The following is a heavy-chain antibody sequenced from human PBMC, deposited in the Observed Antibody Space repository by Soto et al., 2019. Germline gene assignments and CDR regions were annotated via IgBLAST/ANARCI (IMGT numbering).Heavy chain of an antibody. J-gene: IGHJ4*02. D-gene: IGHD2-15*01. CDR1: GFTFSNYW. CDR3: SRDVVVGAKALNY. V-gene: IGHV3-7*01. Sequence: LRLSCAASGFTFSNYWMTWVRQAPGKGLEWVANIKEDGSEKHYVDSVKGRFAISRDNAKNSLYLQMNSLRVEDTAVYFCSRDVVVGAKALNYWGQGALVTVSS. CDR2: IKEDGSEK.